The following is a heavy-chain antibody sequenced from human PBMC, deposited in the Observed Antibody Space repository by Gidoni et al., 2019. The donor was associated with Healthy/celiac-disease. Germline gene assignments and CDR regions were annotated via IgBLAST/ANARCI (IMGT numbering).Heavy chain of an antibody. CDR1: GFTVSSNY. J-gene: IGHJ4*02. D-gene: IGHD6-6*01. Sequence: EVQLVESGGGLVQPGGSLRLSCAASGFTVSSNYMSWVRQAPGKGLEWVSVIYSGGSTYYADSVKGRFTISRDNSKNTLYLQMNSLRAEDTAVYYCARGSKARLWDFDYWGQGTLVTVSS. CDR3: ARGSKARLWDFDY. V-gene: IGHV3-66*01. CDR2: IYSGGST.